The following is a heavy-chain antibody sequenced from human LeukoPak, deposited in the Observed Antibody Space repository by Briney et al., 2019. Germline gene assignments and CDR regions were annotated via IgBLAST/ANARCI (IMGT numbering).Heavy chain of an antibody. J-gene: IGHJ4*02. CDR1: GGSISSSSYY. D-gene: IGHD3-3*01. V-gene: IGHV4-39*01. CDR3: ARVSAIFGVVNPDY. CDR2: IYYSGST. Sequence: PSETLSLTCTVSGGSISSSSYYWGWIRQPPGKGLEWIGSIYYSGSTYYNPSLKSRVTISVDTSKNQFSLKLSSVTAADTAVYYCARVSAIFGVVNPDYWGQGTLVTVSS.